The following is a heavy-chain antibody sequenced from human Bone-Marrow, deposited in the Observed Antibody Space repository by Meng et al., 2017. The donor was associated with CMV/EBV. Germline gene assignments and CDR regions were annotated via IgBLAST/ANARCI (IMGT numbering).Heavy chain of an antibody. Sequence: ALVQVSCQASGYAFTSYDINWVRQATGQGLEGMGWMNPNSGNTGYAQKFQGRVTMTRNTSISTAYMELSRLRSEDTAVYYCARSRLSGYYKGNWFDPWGQGTLVTVSS. CDR3: ARSRLSGYYKGNWFDP. D-gene: IGHD3-9*01. CDR2: MNPNSGNT. CDR1: GYAFTSYD. V-gene: IGHV1-8*01. J-gene: IGHJ5*02.